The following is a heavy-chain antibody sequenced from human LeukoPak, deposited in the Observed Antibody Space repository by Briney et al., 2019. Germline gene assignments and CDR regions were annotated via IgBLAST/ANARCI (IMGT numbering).Heavy chain of an antibody. CDR3: ARDEAVVVSAAPFYY. Sequence: PSQTLSLTCTVSGGSISSGDYYWSWIRQPPGKGLEWIGYIYYSGSTYYNPSLKSRVTISVDTSKNQFSLKLSSVTAADTAVYYCARDEAVVVSAAPFYYWGQGTLVTVSS. D-gene: IGHD2-2*01. CDR1: GGSISSGDYY. J-gene: IGHJ4*02. V-gene: IGHV4-30-4*01. CDR2: IYYSGST.